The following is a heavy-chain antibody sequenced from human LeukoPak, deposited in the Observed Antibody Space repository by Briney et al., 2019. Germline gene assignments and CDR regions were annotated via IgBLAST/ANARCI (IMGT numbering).Heavy chain of an antibody. V-gene: IGHV3-7*01. Sequence: GGSLRLSCAASGFTFSSYWMSCVRQAPGKGLEWVANMNRDGSEKNYVDSIKGRFTISRDNAANSLYLQMNSLRVEDTAVYYCARDGGIIRFGGQDVWGQGTTVIVS. J-gene: IGHJ6*02. D-gene: IGHD3-16*01. CDR2: MNRDGSEK. CDR1: GFTFSSYW. CDR3: ARDGGIIRFGGQDV.